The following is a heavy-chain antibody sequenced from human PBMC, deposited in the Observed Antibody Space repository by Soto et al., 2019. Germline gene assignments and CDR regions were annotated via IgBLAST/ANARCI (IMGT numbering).Heavy chain of an antibody. CDR3: ARDQGHYCSGGSCYIGWFDP. J-gene: IGHJ5*02. CDR1: GYTFTGYG. CDR2: ISAYNGNT. V-gene: IGHV1-18*01. D-gene: IGHD2-15*01. Sequence: ASVKVSCTASGYTFTGYGISWVRQAPGQGLEWMGWISAYNGNTNYAQKLQGRVTMTTDTSTSTAYMELRSLRSDDTAVYYCARDQGHYCSGGSCYIGWFDPWGQGTLVTVSS.